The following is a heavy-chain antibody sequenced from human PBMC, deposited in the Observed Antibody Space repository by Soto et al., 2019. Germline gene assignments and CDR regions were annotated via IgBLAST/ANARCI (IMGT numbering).Heavy chain of an antibody. D-gene: IGHD2-2*01. CDR3: ASQWKDIVVVPAANRLGDYYYMDV. V-gene: IGHV4-34*01. Sequence: SETLSLTCAVYGGSFSGYYWSWIRQPPGKGLEWIGEINHSGSTNYNPSLKSRVTISVDTSKNQFSLKLSSVTAADTAVYYCASQWKDIVVVPAANRLGDYYYMDVWGKGTTVTVSS. J-gene: IGHJ6*03. CDR2: INHSGST. CDR1: GGSFSGYY.